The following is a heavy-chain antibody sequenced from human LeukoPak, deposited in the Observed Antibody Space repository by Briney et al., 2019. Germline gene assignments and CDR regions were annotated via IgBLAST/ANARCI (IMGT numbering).Heavy chain of an antibody. D-gene: IGHD3-3*01. J-gene: IGHJ6*02. CDR3: ARAGYYDFWSGSPYYYYGMDV. CDR1: GGTFSSYA. CDR2: IIPILGIA. V-gene: IGHV1-69*04. Sequence: SVKVSCKASGGTFSSYAISWVRQAPGQGLEWMGRIIPILGIANYAQKFQGRVTMTRDTSTSTVYMKLSSLRSEDTAVYYCARAGYYDFWSGSPYYYYGMDVWGQGTTVTVSS.